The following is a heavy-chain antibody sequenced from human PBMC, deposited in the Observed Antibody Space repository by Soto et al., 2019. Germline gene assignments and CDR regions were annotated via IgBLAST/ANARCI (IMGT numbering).Heavy chain of an antibody. V-gene: IGHV3-30*18. CDR2: ISYDGSNK. CDR1: GFTFSSYG. J-gene: IGHJ4*02. CDR3: AKDESPVKVLNTLLDY. Sequence: QVQLVEPGGGVVQPGRSLRLSCAASGFTFSSYGMHWVRQAPGKGLEWVAVISYDGSNKYYADSVKGRFTISRDNSKNTLYLQMNSLRAEDTAVYYCAKDESPVKVLNTLLDYWGQGTLVTVSS. D-gene: IGHD4-4*01.